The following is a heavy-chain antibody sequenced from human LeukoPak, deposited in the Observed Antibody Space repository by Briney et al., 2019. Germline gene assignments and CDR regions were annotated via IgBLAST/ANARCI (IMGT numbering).Heavy chain of an antibody. Sequence: GGSLRLSCAASGFTFSSYSMNWVRQAPGKGLEWVSSISTSSSYIYYADSVKGRFTISRDNAKNSLYLQMNRLKTEDTAVYYCTTLRPWIQPRWGQGTMVTVSS. D-gene: IGHD5-18*01. V-gene: IGHV3-21*03. J-gene: IGHJ3*01. CDR3: TTLRPWIQPR. CDR1: GFTFSSYS. CDR2: ISTSSSYI.